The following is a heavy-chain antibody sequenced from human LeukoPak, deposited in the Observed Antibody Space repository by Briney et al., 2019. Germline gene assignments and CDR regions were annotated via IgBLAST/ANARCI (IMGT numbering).Heavy chain of an antibody. CDR3: VKDDARVATTLFDY. J-gene: IGHJ4*02. Sequence: PGGSLRLSCSASGFTFSSYAMHWVRQAPGKGLEYVPAISSNGGSTYYADSVKGRFTISRDNSKNTLYLQMSSLRAEDTAVYYCVKDDARVATTLFDYWGQGTLVTVSS. CDR2: ISSNGGST. V-gene: IGHV3-64D*06. D-gene: IGHD5-12*01. CDR1: GFTFSSYA.